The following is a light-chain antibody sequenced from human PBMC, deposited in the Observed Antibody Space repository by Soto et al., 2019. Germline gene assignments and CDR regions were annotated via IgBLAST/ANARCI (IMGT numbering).Light chain of an antibody. V-gene: IGKV3-15*01. CDR3: QQYDNWPWT. Sequence: EIVLTQSPATLSLSPGERATLFCRASQSIGSNLAWYQQKPGQAPRLLIHGASTRATGVPSRFSGSGSGTDFTLTITSLQSEDFAVYYCQQYDNWPWTFGQGTKVDIK. J-gene: IGKJ1*01. CDR1: QSIGSN. CDR2: GAS.